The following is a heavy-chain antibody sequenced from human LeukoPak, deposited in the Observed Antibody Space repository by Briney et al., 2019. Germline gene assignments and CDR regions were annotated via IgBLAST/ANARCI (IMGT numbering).Heavy chain of an antibody. Sequence: ASVKVSCKASGYTFTSYGISWVRQAPGQGPEWMGWSAVYNGDTKFLQKFQGRVTLTTDASTNTAYMELRSLTSDDTAVYSCARQAGYSTGWYGGYYFDHWGQGTPVTVSA. D-gene: IGHD6-19*01. CDR2: SAVYNGDT. V-gene: IGHV1-18*01. CDR3: ARQAGYSTGWYGGYYFDH. J-gene: IGHJ4*02. CDR1: GYTFTSYG.